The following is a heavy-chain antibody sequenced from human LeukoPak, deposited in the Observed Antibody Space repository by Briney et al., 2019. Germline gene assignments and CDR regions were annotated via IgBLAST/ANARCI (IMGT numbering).Heavy chain of an antibody. CDR3: ARDLPDSYGPEGNWYFDL. CDR2: IKQDGSEK. J-gene: IGHJ2*01. D-gene: IGHD5-18*01. V-gene: IGHV3-7*01. CDR1: GFTFSSYW. Sequence: GGSLRLSCAASGFTFSSYWMSWVRQAPRKGLEWVANIKQDGSEKYYVDSVKGRFTISGDNAKNSLYLQMNSLRAEDTAVYYCARDLPDSYGPEGNWYFDLWGRGTLVTVSS.